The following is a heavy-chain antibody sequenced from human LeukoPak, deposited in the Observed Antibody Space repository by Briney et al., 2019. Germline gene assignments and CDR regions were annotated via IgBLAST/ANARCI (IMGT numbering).Heavy chain of an antibody. CDR1: GYTFTSYG. D-gene: IGHD2-2*01. Sequence: ASVKVSCKASGYTFTSYGISWVRQAPGQGLEWMGWISAYNGNTNYAQKLQGRVTMTTDTSTSTAYMELRSLRSDDTAVCYCASHPLGYCSSTSCLVRVNWFDPWGQGTLVTVSS. CDR3: ASHPLGYCSSTSCLVRVNWFDP. J-gene: IGHJ5*02. CDR2: ISAYNGNT. V-gene: IGHV1-18*01.